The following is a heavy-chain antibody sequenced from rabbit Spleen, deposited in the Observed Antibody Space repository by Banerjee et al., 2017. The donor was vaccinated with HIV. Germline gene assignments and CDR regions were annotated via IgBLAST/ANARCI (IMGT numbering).Heavy chain of an antibody. Sequence: QEQLVESGGGLVQPEGSLTLTCKASGFSFSDRDVMCWVRQAPGKGLEWIACINAATAKPVYATWAKGRFTISSHNAQNTLYLQLNSLTAADTATYFCARAIVPWLGLTRLDLWGQGTLVTVS. CDR1: GFSFSDRDV. CDR3: ARAIVPWLGLTRLDL. V-gene: IGHV1S45*01. J-gene: IGHJ3*01. D-gene: IGHD4-1*01. CDR2: INAATAKP.